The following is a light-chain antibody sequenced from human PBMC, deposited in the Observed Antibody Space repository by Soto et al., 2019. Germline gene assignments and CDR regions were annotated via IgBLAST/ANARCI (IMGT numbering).Light chain of an antibody. CDR1: QSVSNNY. CDR2: GAS. CDR3: QQRSNWPRT. J-gene: IGKJ5*01. V-gene: IGKV3-11*01. Sequence: EIVLTQSAGTLSLSPGERATLSCRASQSVSNNYLAWYQQKPGQAPRLLIYGASNRATGIPDRFSGSGSGTDFTLTISSLEPEDFAVYYCQQRSNWPRTFGQGTRLEIK.